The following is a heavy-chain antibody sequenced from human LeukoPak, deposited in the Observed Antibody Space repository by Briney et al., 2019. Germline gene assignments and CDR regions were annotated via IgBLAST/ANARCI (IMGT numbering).Heavy chain of an antibody. Sequence: SETLSLTCAVYGGSFSGYYWSWIRQPPGKGLEWIGEINHRGSTNYNPSLKSRVTISVDTSKNQFSLKLSSVTAADTAVYYCAKVEWVPWYYMDVWGKGTTVTVSS. V-gene: IGHV4-34*01. D-gene: IGHD1-1*01. CDR3: AKVEWVPWYYMDV. CDR1: GGSFSGYY. CDR2: INHRGST. J-gene: IGHJ6*03.